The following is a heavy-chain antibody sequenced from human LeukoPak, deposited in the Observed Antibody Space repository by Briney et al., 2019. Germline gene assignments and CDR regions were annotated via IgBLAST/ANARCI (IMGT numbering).Heavy chain of an antibody. CDR2: TSSSDAGT. Sequence: GGSLRLSCAASGFTLSTYAMSWVRQTPGKGLEWVAATSSSDAGTYHADSVRGRFTISRDNSKNTLYLQMNSLRAGDTAVYYCARADGDFAIDYWGQGTLVTVSS. V-gene: IGHV3-23*01. D-gene: IGHD4-17*01. CDR1: GFTLSTYA. J-gene: IGHJ4*02. CDR3: ARADGDFAIDY.